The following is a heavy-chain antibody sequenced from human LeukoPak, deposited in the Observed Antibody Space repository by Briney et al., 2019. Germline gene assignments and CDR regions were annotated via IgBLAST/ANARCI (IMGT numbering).Heavy chain of an antibody. CDR1: GFSFSSYN. J-gene: IGHJ4*02. Sequence: GGSLRLSCEASGFSFSSYNMDWVRQTPGKGLEWISSITTSSTYTFYADSVKGRFTISRDNSKNTLYLQMNSLRAEDTAVYYCAKDLLARPDYWGQGTLVTVSS. CDR2: ITTSSTYT. CDR3: AKDLLARPDY. V-gene: IGHV3-21*04. D-gene: IGHD2/OR15-2a*01.